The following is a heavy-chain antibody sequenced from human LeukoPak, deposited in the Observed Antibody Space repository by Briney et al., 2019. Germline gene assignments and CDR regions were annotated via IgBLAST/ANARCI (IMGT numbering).Heavy chain of an antibody. V-gene: IGHV4-59*08. Sequence: SETLSLTCTVSGGSISSYYWSWIRQPPGKGLEWIGYIYYSGSTNYNPSLKSRVTISVDTSKNQFSLKLSSVTAADTAVYYCARRYYDSSGYNYDDYWGQGTLVTVSS. D-gene: IGHD3-22*01. CDR2: IYYSGST. CDR1: GGSISSYY. CDR3: ARRYYDSSGYNYDDY. J-gene: IGHJ4*02.